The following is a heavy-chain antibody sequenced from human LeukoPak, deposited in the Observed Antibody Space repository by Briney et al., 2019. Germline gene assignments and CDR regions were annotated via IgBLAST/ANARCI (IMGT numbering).Heavy chain of an antibody. CDR1: GFTFSNYA. Sequence: PGGSLRLSCAASGFTFSNYAMSWVRQAPGKGLEWVAGISGTGGSTHYADSVKGRFTISRDNSKNTVYLQMRNLGVGHTAVYYCAKVVAGNIDYYFDYWGQGILVAVSS. CDR3: AKVVAGNIDYYFDY. CDR2: ISGTGGST. J-gene: IGHJ4*02. V-gene: IGHV3-23*01. D-gene: IGHD2/OR15-2a*01.